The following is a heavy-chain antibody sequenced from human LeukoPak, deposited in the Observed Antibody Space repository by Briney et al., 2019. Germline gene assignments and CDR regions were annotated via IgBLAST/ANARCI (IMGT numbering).Heavy chain of an antibody. V-gene: IGHV3-23*01. CDR3: AKTRGDNFFDY. D-gene: IGHD2-21*02. J-gene: IGHJ4*02. Sequence: GGSLRLSCAASGFTFSNYAMNWVRQAPGKGLEWVSSIRGFDSITFYADSVKGRFTISRDISRNTLYLQMNSLRAEDTAVYHRAKTRGDNFFDYWGQGTLVTVSS. CDR2: IRGFDSIT. CDR1: GFTFSNYA.